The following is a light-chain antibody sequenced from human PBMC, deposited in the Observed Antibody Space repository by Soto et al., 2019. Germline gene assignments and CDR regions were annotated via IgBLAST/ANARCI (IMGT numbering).Light chain of an antibody. CDR2: AVT. J-gene: IGLJ1*01. V-gene: IGLV2-11*01. CDR1: SSDVGGYKF. CDR3: CSYAGSKIFDV. Sequence: QSALTQPPSVSRSPGESVTISCTGASSDVGGYKFVSWYQQYPGKAPRLLIYAVTKRPSTVPDRFSGAKSGNTAFLNISGLQTEDEADYYCCSYAGSKIFDVFGSGTKVTVL.